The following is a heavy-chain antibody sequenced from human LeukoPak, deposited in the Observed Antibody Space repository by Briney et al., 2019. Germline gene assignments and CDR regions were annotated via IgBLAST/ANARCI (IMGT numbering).Heavy chain of an antibody. CDR1: GGSISSSSFY. D-gene: IGHD6-6*01. CDR2: IYYSGST. J-gene: IGHJ3*02. V-gene: IGHV4-39*01. Sequence: PSETLSLTCAVSGGSISSSSFYWGWIRQPPGKGLEWIGSIYYSGSTYYNPSLKSRVTISVDTSKNQFSLKLSSVTAADTAVHYCARDVGSSLVAFDIWGQGTVVTVSS. CDR3: ARDVGSSLVAFDI.